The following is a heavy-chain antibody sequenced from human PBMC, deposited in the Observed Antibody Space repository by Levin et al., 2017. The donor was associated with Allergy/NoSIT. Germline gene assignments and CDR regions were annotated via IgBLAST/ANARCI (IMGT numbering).Heavy chain of an antibody. J-gene: IGHJ5*02. CDR2: INPNSGGT. Sequence: GESLKISCKASGYTFTGYYIHWVRQAPGLGLEWMGWINPNSGGTNYAQKFQGRVTMTRDTSISTAYMELSRLRSDDTAVYYCARGQVQSCRCGSCDLNWFEPWGQGTLVTVSS. CDR1: GYTFTGYY. CDR3: ARGQVQSCRCGSCDLNWFEP. V-gene: IGHV1-2*02. D-gene: IGHD2-15*01.